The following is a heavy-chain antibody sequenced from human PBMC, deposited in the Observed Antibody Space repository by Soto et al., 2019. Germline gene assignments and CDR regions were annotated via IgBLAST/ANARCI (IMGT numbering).Heavy chain of an antibody. J-gene: IGHJ4*02. CDR1: GFTFSSYW. CDR2: IKQDGSEK. Sequence: GGSLRLSCAASGFTFSSYWMSWVRQAPGKGLEWVANIKQDGSEKYYVDSVKGRFTISRDNAKNSLYLQMNSLRAEDTAVYYCARDNQVGYSYGYGSHFDYWGQGTLVTVSS. D-gene: IGHD5-18*01. CDR3: ARDNQVGYSYGYGSHFDY. V-gene: IGHV3-7*01.